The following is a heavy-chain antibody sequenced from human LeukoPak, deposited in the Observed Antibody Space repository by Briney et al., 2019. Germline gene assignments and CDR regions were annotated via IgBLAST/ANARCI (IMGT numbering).Heavy chain of an antibody. CDR1: GGSISGYY. D-gene: IGHD6-19*01. V-gene: IGHV4-59*08. CDR2: IYYRGNT. Sequence: PSETLSLTCTVSGGSISGYYWSWTRQPPGKGLEWIGYIYYRGNTIYNPSLKSRVTMSVDTSGNQFSLKLSSVTAADTAVYYCARHDEIAVFRNGLDVWGQGTTVTVS. J-gene: IGHJ6*02. CDR3: ARHDEIAVFRNGLDV.